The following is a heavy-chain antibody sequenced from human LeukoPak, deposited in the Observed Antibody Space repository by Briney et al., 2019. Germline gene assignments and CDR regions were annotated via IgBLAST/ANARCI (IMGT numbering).Heavy chain of an antibody. CDR1: GFTFSSIA. V-gene: IGHV3-23*01. J-gene: IGHJ4*02. CDR3: AKDLGRYRNNFFDY. CDR2: ISGSGGDP. Sequence: GGSLRLSCAASGFTFSSIAMSWVRQAPEKGLEWVSTISGSGGDPYYEDSVKGRFTISRDDSKNTLYLQMNSLKADDTAVYYCAKDLGRYRNNFFDYWGQGTLVTVSS. D-gene: IGHD1-26*01.